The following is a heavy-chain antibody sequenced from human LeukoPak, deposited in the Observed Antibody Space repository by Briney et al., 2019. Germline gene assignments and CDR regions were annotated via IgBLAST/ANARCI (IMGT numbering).Heavy chain of an antibody. Sequence: GGSLRLSCAASGFTFRSYWMHWVRQAPGKGLVWVSNIKSDGSSTTYADSVKGRFTISRDNAKNTLYLQMNSLRAEDTAVYFCARYNSGYDYWGQGTLATVSS. CDR1: GFTFRSYW. J-gene: IGHJ4*02. V-gene: IGHV3-74*01. CDR3: ARYNSGYDY. D-gene: IGHD6-19*01. CDR2: IKSDGSST.